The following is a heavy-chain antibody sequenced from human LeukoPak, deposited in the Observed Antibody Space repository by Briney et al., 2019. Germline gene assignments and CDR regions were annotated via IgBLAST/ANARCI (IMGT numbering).Heavy chain of an antibody. J-gene: IGHJ4*02. D-gene: IGHD3-22*01. CDR1: GFTFSSYG. CDR2: IWYDGSNK. Sequence: GGSLRLSCAASGFTFSSYGMHWVRQAPGKGLEWVAVIWYDGSNKYYADSVKGRFTISTDNSKNTLYLQMNSLRAEDTAVYYCAKDGDQADASSGFDYWGQGTLVTVSS. CDR3: AKDGDQADASSGFDY. V-gene: IGHV3-33*06.